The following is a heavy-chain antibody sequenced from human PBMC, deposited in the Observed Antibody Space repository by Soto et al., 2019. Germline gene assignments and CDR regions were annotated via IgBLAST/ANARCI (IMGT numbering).Heavy chain of an antibody. J-gene: IGHJ1*01. V-gene: IGHV3-23*01. CDR1: GFTFSSYA. Sequence: GGSLRLSCAASGFTFSSYAMSWVRQAPGKGLEWVSAISGSGGSTYYADSVKGRLTISRDNSKNTLYLQMNSLRAEDTAVYYCAKGTYYYDSSAHFQHWGQGTLVTVSS. D-gene: IGHD3-22*01. CDR2: ISGSGGST. CDR3: AKGTYYYDSSAHFQH.